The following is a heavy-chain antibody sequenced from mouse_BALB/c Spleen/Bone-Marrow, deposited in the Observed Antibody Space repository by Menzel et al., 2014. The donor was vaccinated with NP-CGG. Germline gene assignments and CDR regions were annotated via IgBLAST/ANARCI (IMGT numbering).Heavy chain of an antibody. CDR2: IWSGGNT. CDR3: ARNSDWFAY. J-gene: IGHJ3*01. Sequence: VMLVESGPGLVQPSQSLSITCTVSGFSLXTYAVHWVRQSPGKGLEWLGVIWSGGNTDYNTAFISRLSITKANSNSQVFFKMNSLQADDTAIYYCARNSDWFAYWGQGTLVTVSA. V-gene: IGHV2-4-1*01. CDR1: GFSLXTYA.